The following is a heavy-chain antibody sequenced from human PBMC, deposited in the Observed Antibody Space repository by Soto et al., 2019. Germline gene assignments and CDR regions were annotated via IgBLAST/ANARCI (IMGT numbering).Heavy chain of an antibody. J-gene: IGHJ4*02. CDR1: GFNFNQYT. Sequence: PGVSLRLSCAASGFNFNQYTMTWVRQAPGKGLEWVSSILGGGTETYSADSVRGRFTISRDDSRNTLYLQMNSLRAEDTAIYYCAKDKHPDGVCDIAYWAQGTWVTVSS. CDR2: ILGGGTET. D-gene: IGHD2-21*01. CDR3: AKDKHPDGVCDIAY. V-gene: IGHV3-23*01.